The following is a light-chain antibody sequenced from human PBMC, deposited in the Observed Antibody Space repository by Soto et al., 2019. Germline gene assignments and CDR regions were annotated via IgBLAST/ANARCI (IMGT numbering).Light chain of an antibody. V-gene: IGKV1-12*01. Sequence: DIQMTQSPSSVSASVGDRVTITCRASQGIGSWLAWYQQKPGQAPNLLIYAASSLQSGVPSRFSGSGSGTDFTLTISSLQPEDFATYYCQQSNSFPFTFGPGTKVDIK. CDR2: AAS. CDR3: QQSNSFPFT. CDR1: QGIGSW. J-gene: IGKJ3*01.